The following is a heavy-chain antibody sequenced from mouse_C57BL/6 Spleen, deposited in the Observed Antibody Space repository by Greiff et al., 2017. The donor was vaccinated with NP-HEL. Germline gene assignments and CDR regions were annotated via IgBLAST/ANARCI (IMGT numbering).Heavy chain of an antibody. D-gene: IGHD3-2*02. CDR1: GFTFSDYG. V-gene: IGHV5-17*01. Sequence: DVHLVESGGGLVKPGGSLKLSCAASGFTFSDYGMHWVRQAPEKGLEWVAYISSGWITIYYADTLKGRFTISRDNAKNTLFLQMTSLRSEGTAMYYCAITAQAWAWFAYWGQGTLVTVSA. CDR3: AITAQAWAWFAY. J-gene: IGHJ3*01. CDR2: ISSGWITI.